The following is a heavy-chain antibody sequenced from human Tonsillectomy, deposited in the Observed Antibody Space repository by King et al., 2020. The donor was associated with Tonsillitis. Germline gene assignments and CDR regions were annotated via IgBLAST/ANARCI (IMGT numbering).Heavy chain of an antibody. CDR3: ARDPPHLAELFDI. CDR2: ISSDGSST. CDR1: GFTFNSYW. Sequence: VQLVESGGGIVQPGGSLRLSCAASGFTFNSYWMHWVRQGPGKGLVWVSRISSDGSSTNYADSVKGRFTISRDNAKNIVYLQMNSLRAADTAVYYCARDPPHLAELFDIWGQGTMVIVSS. D-gene: IGHD3-10*01. J-gene: IGHJ3*02. V-gene: IGHV3-74*01.